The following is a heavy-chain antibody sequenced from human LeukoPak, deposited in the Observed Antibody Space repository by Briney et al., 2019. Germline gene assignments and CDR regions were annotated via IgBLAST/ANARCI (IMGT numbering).Heavy chain of an antibody. CDR2: ISSSSSYK. CDR3: ARAKYDILTGYTQTHFDY. Sequence: GGSLRLFCAASVFIFSSYSMNWVRQAPGKGLEWVSAISSSSSYKYYADSVKGRFTISRDNAKNSLYLQMNSLRAEDTAVYYCARAKYDILTGYTQTHFDYWGQGTLVTVSS. V-gene: IGHV3-21*01. CDR1: VFIFSSYS. J-gene: IGHJ4*02. D-gene: IGHD3-9*01.